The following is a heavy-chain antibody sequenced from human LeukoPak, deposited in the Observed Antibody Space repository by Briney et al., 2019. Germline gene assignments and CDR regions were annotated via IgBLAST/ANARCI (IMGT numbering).Heavy chain of an antibody. CDR1: GFTFDDYA. Sequence: SGGSLRLSCAASGFTFDDYAMHWVRQAPGKGLEWVSGISWSGGNIAYADSVKGRFTISRDNAKNSLYLQMNSLRAEDTALYYCAKDNTDSGSYSPFDYWGQGTLVTVSS. V-gene: IGHV3-9*01. CDR2: ISWSGGNI. J-gene: IGHJ4*02. D-gene: IGHD1-26*01. CDR3: AKDNTDSGSYSPFDY.